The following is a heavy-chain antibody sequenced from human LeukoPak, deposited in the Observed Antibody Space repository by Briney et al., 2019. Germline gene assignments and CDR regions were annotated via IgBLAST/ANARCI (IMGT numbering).Heavy chain of an antibody. CDR2: IYTSGST. CDR1: GGSFSGYY. CDR3: ASCRKRELTDDAFDI. V-gene: IGHV4-59*10. D-gene: IGHD1-26*01. Sequence: PSETLSLTCAVYGGSFSGYYWSWIRQPAGKGLEWIGRIYTSGSTNYNPSLKSRVSMSVDTSKNQFSLKLSSVTAADTAVYYCASCRKRELTDDAFDIWGQGTMVTVSS. J-gene: IGHJ3*02.